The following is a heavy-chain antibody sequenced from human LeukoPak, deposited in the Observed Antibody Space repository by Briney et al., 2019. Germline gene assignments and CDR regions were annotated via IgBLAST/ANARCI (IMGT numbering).Heavy chain of an antibody. CDR2: IIPILGIA. J-gene: IGHJ6*02. CDR1: GGTFSSYA. Sequence: ASVKVSCKASGGTFSSYAISWVRQAPGQGLEWMGRIIPILGIANYAQKFQGRVTITADKSTSTAYMELSSLRSEDTAVYYCARDRRDGYNPYYYYGMDVWGQGTTVTVSS. D-gene: IGHD5-24*01. V-gene: IGHV1-69*04. CDR3: ARDRRDGYNPYYYYGMDV.